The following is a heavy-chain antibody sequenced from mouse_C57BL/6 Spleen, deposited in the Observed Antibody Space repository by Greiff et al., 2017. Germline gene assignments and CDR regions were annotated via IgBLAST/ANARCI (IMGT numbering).Heavy chain of an antibody. CDR3: ARGFSITTVVANAMDY. V-gene: IGHV1-61*01. CDR1: GYTFTSYW. Sequence: QVQLKQPGAELVRPGSSVKLSCKASGYTFTSYWMDWVKQRPGQGLEWIGNIYPSDSETHYNQKFKDKATLTVDKSSSTAYMQLSSLTSEDSAVYYCARGFSITTVVANAMDYWGQGTSVTVSS. D-gene: IGHD1-1*01. J-gene: IGHJ4*01. CDR2: IYPSDSET.